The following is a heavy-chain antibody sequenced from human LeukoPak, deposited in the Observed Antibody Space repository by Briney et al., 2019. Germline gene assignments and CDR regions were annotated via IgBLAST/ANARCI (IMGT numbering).Heavy chain of an antibody. Sequence: PGRFLRLSCAASGFTLSTYGMHWVRQAPGKGREGVAFIWFDGSNEYYADSVKGRFIVSRDNPKHRLYLQMTSLGAEDPPLYYRARDQVPPHGSFDPWGQATQGTVSS. CDR3: ARDQVPPHGSFDP. D-gene: IGHD6-25*01. CDR2: IWFDGSNE. CDR1: GFTLSTYG. J-gene: IGHJ5*02. V-gene: IGHV3-33*01.